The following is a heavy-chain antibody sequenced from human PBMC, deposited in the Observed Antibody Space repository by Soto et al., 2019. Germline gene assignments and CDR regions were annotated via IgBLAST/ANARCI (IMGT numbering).Heavy chain of an antibody. Sequence: GGSLRLSCGASGFTFNNYAMNWVRQAPGKGLEWVSVITGSGGSTYYADSVKGRFTISRDNSKNTLYLQMNSLRAEDTALYYCAKAIYYFGSQYYGMDVWGQGTTGTVSS. CDR3: AKAIYYFGSQYYGMDV. V-gene: IGHV3-23*01. J-gene: IGHJ6*02. CDR2: ITGSGGST. D-gene: IGHD3-10*01. CDR1: GFTFNNYA.